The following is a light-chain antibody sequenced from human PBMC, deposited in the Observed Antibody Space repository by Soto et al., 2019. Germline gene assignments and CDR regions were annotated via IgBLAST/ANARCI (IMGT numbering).Light chain of an antibody. Sequence: QSALTQPASVSGSPGQSITISCTGTSSDVGGYNYVSWYQQHPGKAPKLMIYEVSNRPSGVSNRFSGSKSGNTASLTISGLHSEDDADYYCSSYTSSSTLVFGTGTKLTVL. CDR1: SSDVGGYNY. CDR2: EVS. V-gene: IGLV2-14*01. J-gene: IGLJ1*01. CDR3: SSYTSSSTLV.